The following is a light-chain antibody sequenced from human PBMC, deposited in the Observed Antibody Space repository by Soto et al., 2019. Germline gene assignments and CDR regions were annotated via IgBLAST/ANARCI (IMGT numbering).Light chain of an antibody. CDR2: AS. Sequence: EIVLTQSPGTLSLSPGERATLSCRASQSVSDSYLAWYQQKPGQAPRLLIYASSRATGIPDRFSGSGSGTDFTQTISRLEPEDFAVYYCQHYGTSALFGPGTKVDIK. J-gene: IGKJ3*01. CDR3: QHYGTSAL. CDR1: QSVSDSY. V-gene: IGKV3-20*01.